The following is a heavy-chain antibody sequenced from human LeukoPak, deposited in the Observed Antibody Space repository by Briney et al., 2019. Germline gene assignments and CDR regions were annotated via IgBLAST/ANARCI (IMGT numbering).Heavy chain of an antibody. V-gene: IGHV4-4*07. Sequence: SETLSLTCTVSGGYIGSYYWSWIRQPAGKGLEWIGRIYTSGSTNYNPSLKSRVTISVDTSKNQFSLKLSSVTAADTAVYYCARDHCSGGSCYSDYWGQGTLVTVSS. CDR1: GGYIGSYY. CDR2: IYTSGST. D-gene: IGHD2-15*01. J-gene: IGHJ4*02. CDR3: ARDHCSGGSCYSDY.